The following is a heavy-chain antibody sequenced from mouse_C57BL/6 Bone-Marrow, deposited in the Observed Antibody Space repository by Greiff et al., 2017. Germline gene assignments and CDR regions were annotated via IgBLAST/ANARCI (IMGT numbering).Heavy chain of an antibody. CDR1: PVIYTFIRRV. J-gene: IGHJ3*01. CDR3: TEDSAVYYCAWAAGFAY. Sequence: QVQLQQSGPDLARPSPTVSITCPVIYTFIRRVHFAFSGTNYWIQWVKQRPGQGQEWIGVINPGNGYTISNQKCKGKATLTADKPSSTSDMQVSSLTTEDSAVYYCAWAAGFAYWGQGTLVTVSA. V-gene: IGHV1-87*01. CDR2: GQGQEWIG. D-gene: IGHD1-2*01.